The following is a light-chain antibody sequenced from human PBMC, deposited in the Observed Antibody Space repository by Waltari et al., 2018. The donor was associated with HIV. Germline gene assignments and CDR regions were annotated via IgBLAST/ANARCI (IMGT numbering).Light chain of an antibody. CDR2: YND. CDR3: QVWDDIIGPYVV. CDR1: NIEDKT. J-gene: IGLJ3*02. V-gene: IGLV3-21*04. Sequence: SVLTQPPSVSVAPGEAARIYCGGNNIEDKTVHWYQQKPGQAPVLVIYYNDDRPSGIPERFSGSNSQNTATLTISRVEAGDEADYYCQVWDDIIGPYVVFGGGTKLTVL.